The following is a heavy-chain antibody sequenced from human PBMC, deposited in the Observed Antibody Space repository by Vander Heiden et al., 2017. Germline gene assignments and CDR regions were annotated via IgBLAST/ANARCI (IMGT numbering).Heavy chain of an antibody. CDR2: ISYHGKNK. V-gene: IGHV3-30*18. D-gene: IGHD1-1*01. J-gene: IGHJ4*02. CDR3: VKGELEIATSDDY. CDR1: GFTFSSFG. Sequence: QVQLVESGGGVVQPGRSLRLSCAASGFTFSSFGMYWVRQAPGKGLEWVAFISYHGKNKYYADSVKGRFTISRDNSNNTLYLQMNSLRLEDTAIYYCVKGELEIATSDDYWGQGTLVTVSS.